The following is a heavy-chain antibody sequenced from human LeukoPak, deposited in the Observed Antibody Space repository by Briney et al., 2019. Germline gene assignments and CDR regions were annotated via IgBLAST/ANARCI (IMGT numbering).Heavy chain of an antibody. CDR2: IKQDGSEK. Sequence: TGGSLRLSWAASGFTFSSYWMSWVRQAPGKGLEWVANIKQDGSEKYYVDSVKGRFTISRDNAKNSLYLQMNSLRAEDTAVYYCARDRYYYDSSGFPYWGQGTMVTVSS. V-gene: IGHV3-7*01. J-gene: IGHJ3*01. CDR3: ARDRYYYDSSGFPY. D-gene: IGHD3-22*01. CDR1: GFTFSSYW.